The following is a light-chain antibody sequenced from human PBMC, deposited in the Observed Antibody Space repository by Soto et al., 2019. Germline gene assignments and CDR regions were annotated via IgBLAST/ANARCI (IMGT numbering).Light chain of an antibody. V-gene: IGKV3D-15*01. CDR2: DSS. Sequence: IVMPQSPATLSVSPGERVTLSCMAIANVGTNVAWYQQKPGQAHRLLSYDSSTRATGIPETFSSSGSMTDFTLTISSLHPEESSVYYGQQYNNCGHSCGGGPKVEI. J-gene: IGKJ4*02. CDR1: ANVGTN. CDR3: QQYNNCGHS.